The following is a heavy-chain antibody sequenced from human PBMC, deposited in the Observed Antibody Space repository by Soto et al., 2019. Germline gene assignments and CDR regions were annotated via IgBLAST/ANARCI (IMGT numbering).Heavy chain of an antibody. J-gene: IGHJ6*02. V-gene: IGHV4-34*01. CDR3: ARGGSYYYYYYGMDV. D-gene: IGHD1-26*01. Sequence: SETLSLTCAVYGGSFSGYYWSWNRQPPGKGLEWIGEINHSGSTNYNPSLKSRVTISVDTSKNQFSLKLSSVTAADTAVYYCARGGSYYYYYYGMDVWGQGTTVTVSS. CDR1: GGSFSGYY. CDR2: INHSGST.